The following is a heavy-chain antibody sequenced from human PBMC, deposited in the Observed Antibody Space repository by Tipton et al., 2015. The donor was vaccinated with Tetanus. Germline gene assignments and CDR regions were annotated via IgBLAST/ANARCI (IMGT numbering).Heavy chain of an antibody. V-gene: IGHV3-33*01. CDR1: GFTFSSYG. CDR3: ARDVSTRVTDNWFDP. D-gene: IGHD2-21*02. CDR2: IWYDGSNK. J-gene: IGHJ5*02. Sequence: SGFTFSSYGMHWVRQAPGKGLEWVAVIWYDGSNKYYADSVKGRFTISRDNSKNTLYLQMNSLRAGDTAVYYCARDVSTRVTDNWFDPWGQGTLVTVSS.